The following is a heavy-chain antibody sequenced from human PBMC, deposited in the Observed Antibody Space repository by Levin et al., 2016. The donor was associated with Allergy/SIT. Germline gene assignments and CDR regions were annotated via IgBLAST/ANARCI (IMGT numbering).Heavy chain of an antibody. CDR3: LRDSPDLFDS. V-gene: IGHV3-13*01. J-gene: IGHJ4*02. Sequence: GGSLRLSCAASGFTFSSSDMHWVRQPTGKGLEWVSGLGKTGDTYYAGSVKGRFTISRENAKNSLYLQMNSLRAEDTAVYYCLRDSPDLFDSWGQGTLVTVSS. CDR1: GFTFSSSD. CDR2: LGKTGDT.